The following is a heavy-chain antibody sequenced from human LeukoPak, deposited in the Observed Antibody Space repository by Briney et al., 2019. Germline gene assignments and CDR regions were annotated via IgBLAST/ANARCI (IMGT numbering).Heavy chain of an antibody. D-gene: IGHD3-22*01. V-gene: IGHV3-66*01. CDR3: ATSSTNMITNTYAFDI. CDR2: IYSGGST. Sequence: TGGSLRLSCAASGFTVSSNYMTWVRQAPGKGLEWVSVIYSGGSTYYADSVKGRFTVSRDNSKNTLFLQMISLSAEDTAVYYCATSSTNMITNTYAFDIWGQGTVVTVSS. J-gene: IGHJ3*02. CDR1: GFTVSSNY.